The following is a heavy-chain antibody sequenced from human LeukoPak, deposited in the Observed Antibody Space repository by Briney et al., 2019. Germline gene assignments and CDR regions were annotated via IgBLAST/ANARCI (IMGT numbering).Heavy chain of an antibody. CDR1: GFTFGDYA. D-gene: IGHD3-22*01. V-gene: IGHV3-49*04. Sequence: PGGSLRLSCTASGFTFGDYAMNWVRQAPGKGLGWVGFIRSKTYGGTPEYAASVKGRFTISRDDSKSIAYLQMNSLKTEDTAVYYCCRDSRAYYDSSATWGQGTLVTVSS. J-gene: IGHJ4*02. CDR2: IRSKTYGGTP. CDR3: CRDSRAYYDSSAT.